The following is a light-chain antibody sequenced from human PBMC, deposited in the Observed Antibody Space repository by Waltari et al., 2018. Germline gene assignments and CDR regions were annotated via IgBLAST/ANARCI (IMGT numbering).Light chain of an antibody. CDR1: QSVSSY. J-gene: IGKJ2*03. CDR2: GAS. CDR3: QQYSSSPYS. Sequence: VILTQSPATLSLSPGERATLPCRASQSVSSYLAWYQQKPGHAPRLLIYGASSRATGLPDRFSVSGSGTEFSLTISSLEPEDFAVYYCQQYSSSPYSFGPGTKLDIK. V-gene: IGKV3-20*01.